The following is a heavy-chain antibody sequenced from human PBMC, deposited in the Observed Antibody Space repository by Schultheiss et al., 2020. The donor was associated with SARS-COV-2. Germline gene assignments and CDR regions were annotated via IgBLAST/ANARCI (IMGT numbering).Heavy chain of an antibody. CDR2: ISWNSGSI. CDR3: AGAARLQNRAFDI. Sequence: GGSLRLSCAASGFTFDDYAMHWVRQAPGKGLEWVSGISWNSGSIGYADSVKGRFTISRDNAKNSLYLQMNSLRAEDTAVYYCAGAARLQNRAFDIWGQGTMVTVSS. J-gene: IGHJ3*02. CDR1: GFTFDDYA. D-gene: IGHD6-6*01. V-gene: IGHV3-9*01.